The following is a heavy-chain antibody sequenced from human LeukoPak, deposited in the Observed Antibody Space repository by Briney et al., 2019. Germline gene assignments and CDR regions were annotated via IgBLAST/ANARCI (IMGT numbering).Heavy chain of an antibody. J-gene: IGHJ4*02. CDR1: GFPFSSYW. V-gene: IGHV3-7*01. D-gene: IGHD1-1*01. CDR3: ARLTGTTGFDY. CDR2: INQDGSDK. Sequence: GGSLRLSCAASGFPFSSYWMSWVIQAPGKGLAWVANINQDGSDKYYVDSVKGRFTISRDNAKNSLYLQLNSLRADDTAVYYCARLTGTTGFDYWGQGTLVTVSS.